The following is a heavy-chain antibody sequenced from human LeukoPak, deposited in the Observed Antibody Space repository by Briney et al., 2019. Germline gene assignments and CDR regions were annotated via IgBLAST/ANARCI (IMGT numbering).Heavy chain of an antibody. CDR3: TRRFGL. CDR2: ISSSSSTI. CDR1: GFTFSSYG. J-gene: IGHJ5*02. Sequence: GGTLRLSCAASGFTFSSYGMNWVRQAPGKGLEWVSYISSSSSTIYYADSVKGRFTISRDNAENSLYLQMNSLRAEDTAVYYCTRRFGLWGQGTLVTVSS. V-gene: IGHV3-48*01.